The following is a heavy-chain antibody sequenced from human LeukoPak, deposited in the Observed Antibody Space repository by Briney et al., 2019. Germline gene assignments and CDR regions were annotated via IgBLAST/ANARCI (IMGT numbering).Heavy chain of an antibody. D-gene: IGHD1-1*01. V-gene: IGHV3-30*18. CDR1: GFTFTNYA. CDR2: ISSDGSKI. Sequence: GRSLRLSCAASGFTFTNYAMHWVRQTPGKGLEWVALISSDGSKIIYADPVKGRFTVSRDNSKNTLYLQMNSLRAEDTAVYYCVKGLVQTTMSYSVDYWGQGALVTVSS. J-gene: IGHJ4*02. CDR3: VKGLVQTTMSYSVDY.